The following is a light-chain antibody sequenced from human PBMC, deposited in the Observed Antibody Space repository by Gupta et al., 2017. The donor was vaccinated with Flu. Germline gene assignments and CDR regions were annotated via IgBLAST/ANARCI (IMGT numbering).Light chain of an antibody. CDR3: FSYAGSGSWG. V-gene: IGLV2-23*01. CDR1: SSDVESYRF. J-gene: IGLJ3*02. CDR2: EGT. Sequence: QSALTQPASVSGSPRQSITISCTGASSDVESYRFVSWYQQHAGKVPKLMSSEGTKRPAGVSKRCSDPKSGKTVSLTISGLQAEDEADYDCFSYAGSGSWGFGGGTKLTVI.